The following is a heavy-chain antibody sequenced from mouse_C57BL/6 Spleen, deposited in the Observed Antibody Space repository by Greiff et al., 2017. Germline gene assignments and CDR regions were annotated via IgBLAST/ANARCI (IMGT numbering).Heavy chain of an antibody. CDR3: ARDSLGPYAMDY. Sequence: VQLQQSGPELVKPGASVKISCKASGYAFSSSWMNWVKQRPGKGLEWIGRIYPGDGDTNYNGKFKGKATLTADKSSSTAYTQLSSLTSEDSAVYVCARDSLGPYAMDYWGQGTSVTVSS. CDR2: IYPGDGDT. J-gene: IGHJ4*01. D-gene: IGHD4-1*01. V-gene: IGHV1-82*01. CDR1: GYAFSSSW.